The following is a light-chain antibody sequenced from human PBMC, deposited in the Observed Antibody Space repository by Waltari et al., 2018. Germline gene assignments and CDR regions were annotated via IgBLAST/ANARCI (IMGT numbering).Light chain of an antibody. Sequence: QSALTQPRSVSESPGQSVTISCTGTSSAVGGTNYISWYQHHPGKAPKLIIYDVTKRPSGVPDRFSASKSGNTASLTISGLRAEDEADYYCSSYAGTYTGVFGGGTKLTVL. CDR3: SSYAGTYTGV. V-gene: IGLV2-11*01. CDR1: SSAVGGTNY. CDR2: DVT. J-gene: IGLJ3*02.